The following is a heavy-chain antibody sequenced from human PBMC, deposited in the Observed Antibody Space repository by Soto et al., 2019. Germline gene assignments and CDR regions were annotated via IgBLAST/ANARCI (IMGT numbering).Heavy chain of an antibody. CDR3: ARDLRATVTPYYFDY. Sequence: ASVKVSCKASGGTFSSYAISWVRQAPGQGLEWMGGIIPIFGTANYAQKFQGRVTITADKSTSTAYMELSSLRSEDTAVYYCARDLRATVTPYYFDYWGQGTLVTVSS. CDR1: GGTFSSYA. J-gene: IGHJ4*02. D-gene: IGHD4-17*01. V-gene: IGHV1-69*06. CDR2: IIPIFGTA.